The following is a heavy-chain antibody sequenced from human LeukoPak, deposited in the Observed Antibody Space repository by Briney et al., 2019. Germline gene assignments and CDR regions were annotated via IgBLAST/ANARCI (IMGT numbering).Heavy chain of an antibody. CDR2: ISWNSGSI. CDR1: GFTFDDYA. CDR3: AKDRGAFDI. Sequence: GGSLRLSCAASGFTFDDYAMHWVRQAPGKGLEWVSGISWNSGSIGYADSVKGRFTISRDNAKNSLYPQMNSLRAEDTALYYCAKDRGAFDIWGQGTMVTVSS. J-gene: IGHJ3*02. V-gene: IGHV3-9*01.